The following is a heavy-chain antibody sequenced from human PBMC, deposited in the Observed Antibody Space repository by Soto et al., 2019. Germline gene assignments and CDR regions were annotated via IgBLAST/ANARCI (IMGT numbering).Heavy chain of an antibody. CDR3: AKATGPSIVVVVAAFDWTMDV. CDR1: GFTFSSYA. CDR2: ISGSGGST. J-gene: IGHJ6*02. D-gene: IGHD2-15*01. V-gene: IGHV3-23*01. Sequence: LSLTCAASGFTFSSYAMSWVRQAPGKGLEWVSAISGSGGSTYYADSVKGRFTISRDNSKNTLYLQMNSLRAEDTAVYYCAKATGPSIVVVVAAFDWTMDVWGQGTTVTVSS.